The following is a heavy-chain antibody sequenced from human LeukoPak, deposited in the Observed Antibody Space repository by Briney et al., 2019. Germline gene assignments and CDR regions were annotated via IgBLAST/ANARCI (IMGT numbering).Heavy chain of an antibody. CDR1: GFTFSNYA. Sequence: PGGSLRLSCAASGFTFSNYAMTWVRQAPGKGLEWVSDISGSGGSTYYVDSVKGRFTISRGNSKNTLYLQMNSLRAEDTAVYYCANLKSRFGEFDYWGQGTLVTVSS. J-gene: IGHJ4*02. CDR3: ANLKSRFGEFDY. D-gene: IGHD3-10*01. V-gene: IGHV3-23*01. CDR2: ISGSGGST.